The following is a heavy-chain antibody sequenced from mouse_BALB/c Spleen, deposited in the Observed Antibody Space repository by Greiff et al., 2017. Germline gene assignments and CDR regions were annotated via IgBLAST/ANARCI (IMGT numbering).Heavy chain of an antibody. J-gene: IGHJ3*01. CDR1: GYTFSSYW. CDR2: ILPGSGST. D-gene: IGHD2-4*01. V-gene: IGHV1-9*01. CDR3: ARAEGDDYFAY. Sequence: VQLQESGAELMKPGASVKISCKATGYTFSSYWIEWVKQRPGHGLEWIGEILPGSGSTNYNEKFKGKATFTADTSSNTAYMQLSSLTSEDSAVYYCARAEGDDYFAYWGQGTLVTVSA.